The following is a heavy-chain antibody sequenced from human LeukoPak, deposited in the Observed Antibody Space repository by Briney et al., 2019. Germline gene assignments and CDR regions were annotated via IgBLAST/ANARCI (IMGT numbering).Heavy chain of an antibody. CDR3: ARCHTPLFTKYYYYYYMDV. CDR1: GFTFSSYS. CDR2: ISSSSSTI. V-gene: IGHV3-48*01. J-gene: IGHJ6*03. Sequence: GGSLRLSCAASGFTFSSYSMNWVRQAPGKGLEWVSYISSSSSTIYYADSVKGRFTISRDNAKNSLYLQMNSLRAEDTAVYYCARCHTPLFTKYYYYYYMDVWGKGTTVTVSS.